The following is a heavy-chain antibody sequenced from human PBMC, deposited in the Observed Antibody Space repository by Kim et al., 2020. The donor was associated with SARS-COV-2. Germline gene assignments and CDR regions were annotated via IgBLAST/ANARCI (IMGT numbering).Heavy chain of an antibody. CDR3: ARSGPRYYYDSSGYYVGWYFVL. D-gene: IGHD3-22*01. CDR1: GYSFTSYW. CDR2: IDPSDSYT. Sequence: GESLKISCKGSGYSFTSYWISWVRQMPGKGLEWMGRIDPSDSYTNYSPSFQGHVTIPADKSISTAYLQWSSLKASDTAMYYCARSGPRYYYDSSGYYVGWYFVLWGRGTLVTVSS. V-gene: IGHV5-10-1*01. J-gene: IGHJ2*01.